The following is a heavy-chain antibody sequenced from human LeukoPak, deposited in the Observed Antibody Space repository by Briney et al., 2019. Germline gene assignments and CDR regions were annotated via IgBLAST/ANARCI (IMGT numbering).Heavy chain of an antibody. CDR1: GFTFSSYG. V-gene: IGHV3-30*18. CDR3: AKDGRPLTYYYDSSGYYFLDY. Sequence: PGGSLRLSCAASGFTFSSYGMHWVRQAPGKGLEWVAVISYDGSNKYYADSVKGRFTISRDNSKNTLYLQMNSLRAEDTAVYYCAKDGRPLTYYYDSSGYYFLDYWGQGTLVTVSS. D-gene: IGHD3-22*01. CDR2: ISYDGSNK. J-gene: IGHJ4*02.